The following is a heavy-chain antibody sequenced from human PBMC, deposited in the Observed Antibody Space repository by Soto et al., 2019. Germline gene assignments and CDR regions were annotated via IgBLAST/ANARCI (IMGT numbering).Heavy chain of an antibody. CDR3: ARDRIGSFHYGMDV. J-gene: IGHJ6*02. CDR2: IWYDGSNK. V-gene: IGHV3-33*01. CDR1: GFTFSSYG. D-gene: IGHD3-10*01. Sequence: GGSLRLSCAASGFTFSSYGMHWVRQAPGKGLEWVAVIWYDGSNKYYADSVKGRFTISRDNSKNTLYLQMNSLRAEDTAVYYCARDRIGSFHYGMDVWGQGTTVTVSS.